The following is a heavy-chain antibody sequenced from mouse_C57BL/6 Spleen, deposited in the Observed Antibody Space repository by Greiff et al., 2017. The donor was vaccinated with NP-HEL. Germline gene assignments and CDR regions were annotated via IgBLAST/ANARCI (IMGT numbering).Heavy chain of an antibody. V-gene: IGHV1-4*01. D-gene: IGHD2-3*01. Sequence: QVQLQQSGAELARPGASVKMSCKASGYTFTSYTMHWVKQRPGQGLEWIGYINPSSGYTKYNQKFKDKATLTADKFSSTAYMQLSSLTSEDAAVYYCAREDIYDGYYPFAYWGQGTLVTVSA. CDR2: INPSSGYT. J-gene: IGHJ3*01. CDR3: AREDIYDGYYPFAY. CDR1: GYTFTSYT.